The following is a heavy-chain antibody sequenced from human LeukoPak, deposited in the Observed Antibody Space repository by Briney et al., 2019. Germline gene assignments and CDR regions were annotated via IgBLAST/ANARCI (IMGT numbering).Heavy chain of an antibody. CDR2: LVPENYQT. V-gene: IGHV1-24*01. D-gene: IGHD3-22*01. J-gene: IGHJ3*02. CDR3: ALASDYYDSSGYYLEI. CDR1: GESITELG. Sequence: ASVKVSCKVSGESITELGMHWVRQSPGKGLEWMGGLVPENYQTIYAQDFQGRVTMTEDTSTDTAYMELSSLRSEDTAIYCCALASDYYDSSGYYLEIWGQGTLVTVSA.